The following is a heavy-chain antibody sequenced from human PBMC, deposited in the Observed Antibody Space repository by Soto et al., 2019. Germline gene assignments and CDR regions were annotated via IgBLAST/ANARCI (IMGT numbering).Heavy chain of an antibody. J-gene: IGHJ4*02. V-gene: IGHV2-5*02. D-gene: IGHD2-21*02. CDR1: GFSLTSSGVG. Sequence: QLTLKESGPTLVKPTQTLTLTCTFSGFSLTSSGVGVGWFRQPSGKGLEWLAIAYWDDDQRYSPSLKTRLAITNDTSKTQVVLTMTNMDAVDTGTYDCAHSLRKMTRFCDCWGQCSLVTVSS. CDR3: AHSLRKMTRFCDC. CDR2: AYWDDDQ.